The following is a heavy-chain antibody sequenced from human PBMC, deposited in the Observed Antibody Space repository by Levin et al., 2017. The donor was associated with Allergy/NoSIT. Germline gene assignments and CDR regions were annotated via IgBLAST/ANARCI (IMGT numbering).Heavy chain of an antibody. Sequence: PGESLKISCAASGFTFDDYAMHWVRQAPGKGLEWVSGISWNSGSIGYADSVKGRFTISRDNAKNSLYLQMNSLRAEDTALYYCAKDMAPSWSTSSSGYYYAGDYWGQGTLVTVSS. CDR2: ISWNSGSI. CDR1: GFTFDDYA. V-gene: IGHV3-9*01. D-gene: IGHD3-22*01. J-gene: IGHJ4*02. CDR3: AKDMAPSWSTSSSGYYYAGDY.